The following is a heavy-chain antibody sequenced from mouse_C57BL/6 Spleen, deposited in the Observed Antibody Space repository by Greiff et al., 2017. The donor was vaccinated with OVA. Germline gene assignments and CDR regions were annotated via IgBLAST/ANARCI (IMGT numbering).Heavy chain of an antibody. D-gene: IGHD1-1*01. Sequence: EVKVVESGGGLVKPGGSLKLSCAASGFTFSSYTMSWVRQTPEKRLEWVATISGGGGNTYYPDRVKGRFTISRGNAKNTLYLQMSSLRSEDTALYYCARHDYYGSSPVYFDYWGQGTTLTVSS. V-gene: IGHV5-9*01. J-gene: IGHJ2*01. CDR3: ARHDYYGSSPVYFDY. CDR2: ISGGGGNT. CDR1: GFTFSSYT.